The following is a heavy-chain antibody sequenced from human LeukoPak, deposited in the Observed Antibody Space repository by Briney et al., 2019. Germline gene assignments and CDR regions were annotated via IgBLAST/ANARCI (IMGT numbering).Heavy chain of an antibody. CDR3: AREMVNGNWFDP. Sequence: SETLSLTCAVYGGSFSGYYWSWIRQPPGKGLEWIGEINHSGSTNYNPSLKSRVTISVDRSKNQFSLKLSSVTAADTAVYYCAREMVNGNWFDPWGQGTLVTVSS. CDR2: INHSGST. CDR1: GGSFSGYY. J-gene: IGHJ5*02. D-gene: IGHD2-8*01. V-gene: IGHV4-34*01.